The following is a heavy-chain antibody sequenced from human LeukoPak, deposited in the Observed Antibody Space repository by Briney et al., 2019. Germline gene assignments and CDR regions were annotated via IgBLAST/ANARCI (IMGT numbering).Heavy chain of an antibody. D-gene: IGHD3-22*01. Sequence: AGSLRLSGAASGFTVSSYSMNWVRQAPGKGLEWVSSISSSSSYIYYADSVKGRFTISRDNAKNSLYLQMNSLRAEDTAVYYCARFPTYYYDSSGPLWGQGTLVTVSS. V-gene: IGHV3-21*01. J-gene: IGHJ4*02. CDR2: ISSSSSYI. CDR1: GFTVSSYS. CDR3: ARFPTYYYDSSGPL.